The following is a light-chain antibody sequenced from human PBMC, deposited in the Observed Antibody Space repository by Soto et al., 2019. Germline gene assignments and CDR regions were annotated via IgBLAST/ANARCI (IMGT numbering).Light chain of an antibody. CDR3: NSFTCTTSTTPYV. CDR2: DVS. J-gene: IGLJ1*01. Sequence: QSALTQPASVSGSPGQSITISCTGTSSDVGAYNYVSWYQQYPGKAPKLLIYDVSNRPSGVSDRFSGSKSGNTASLTISGLQAENEADYYCNSFTCTTSTTPYVFGTGTKLTVL. CDR1: SSDVGAYNY. V-gene: IGLV2-14*01.